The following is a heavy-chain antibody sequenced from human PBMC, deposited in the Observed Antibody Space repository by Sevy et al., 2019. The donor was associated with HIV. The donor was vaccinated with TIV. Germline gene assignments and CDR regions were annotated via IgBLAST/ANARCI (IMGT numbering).Heavy chain of an antibody. V-gene: IGHV4-31*03. CDR2: IYHSGTT. D-gene: IGHD3-22*01. CDR3: VSHYDTSGYYFDY. J-gene: IGHJ4*02. CDR1: AGSLTSEPYY. Sequence: SETLSLTCSVSAGSLTSEPYYWSWIRQHPGKGLEWIGYIYHSGTTYYNPSLKSRVTMSIDTSKECFSLNLSSVTAADTAVYYCVSHYDTSGYYFDYWGQGTLVTVSS.